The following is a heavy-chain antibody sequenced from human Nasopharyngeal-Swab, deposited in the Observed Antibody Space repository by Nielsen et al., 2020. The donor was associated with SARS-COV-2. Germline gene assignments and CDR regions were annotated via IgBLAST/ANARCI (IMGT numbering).Heavy chain of an antibody. Sequence: SETLSLTCAVYGGSFSGYYWSWIRQPPGKGLEWIGEINHSGSTNYNPSLKSRVTISVDTSKNQFSRKLSSVTAADTAVYYCARGQGDCSSTSCYYYGMDVWGQGTTVTVSS. CDR3: ARGQGDCSSTSCYYYGMDV. CDR2: INHSGST. CDR1: GGSFSGYY. V-gene: IGHV4-34*01. D-gene: IGHD2-2*01. J-gene: IGHJ6*02.